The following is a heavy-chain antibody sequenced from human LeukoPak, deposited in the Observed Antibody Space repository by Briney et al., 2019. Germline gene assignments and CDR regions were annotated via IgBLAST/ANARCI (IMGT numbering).Heavy chain of an antibody. CDR3: ARSSYSSSSSV. Sequence: GGSLTLSCAASGFTFRSYSMNWVRQAPGKGLEWVSSISSSSSYIYYADSVKGRFTISRDNAKNSLYLQINSLRAEDTAVCYCARSSYSSSSSVWGQGTMVTVSS. J-gene: IGHJ3*01. CDR2: ISSSSSYI. CDR1: GFTFRSYS. V-gene: IGHV3-21*04. D-gene: IGHD6-6*01.